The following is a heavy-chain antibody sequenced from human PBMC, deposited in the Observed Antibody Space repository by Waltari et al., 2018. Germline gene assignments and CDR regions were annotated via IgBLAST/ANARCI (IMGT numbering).Heavy chain of an antibody. CDR2: ICYTGSP. V-gene: IGHV4-39*01. D-gene: IGHD4-17*01. CDR3: ARNSTVLGEEPPRSWFDP. CDR1: GGSVNSWSDY. Sequence: QLQLQESGPGLVKPSGTLSLTCTVSGGSVNSWSDYWGWIRQPPGKRLEWIGTICYTGSPYCRPSLKSRVTMAVDTSRNQFSLGLHSVTAADTAVYYCARNSTVLGEEPPRSWFDPWGQGIRVIVSS. J-gene: IGHJ5*02.